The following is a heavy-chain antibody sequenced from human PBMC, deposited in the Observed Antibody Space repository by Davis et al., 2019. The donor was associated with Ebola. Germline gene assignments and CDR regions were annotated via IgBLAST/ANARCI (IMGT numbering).Heavy chain of an antibody. CDR1: GFTFRNYW. J-gene: IGHJ6*04. V-gene: IGHV3-7*01. CDR2: IKQDGTEK. CDR3: ARDWAGLDV. D-gene: IGHD3-16*01. Sequence: PGGSLRLSCRALGFTFRNYWMTWVRQAPGKGLEWVVNIKQDGTEKYYVDSVKGRFTISRDNAKNSLYLQMNSLRAEDTAVYYCARDWAGLDVWGKGTTVTVSS.